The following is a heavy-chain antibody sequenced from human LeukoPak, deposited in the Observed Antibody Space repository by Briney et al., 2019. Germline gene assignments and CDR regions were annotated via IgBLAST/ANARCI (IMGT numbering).Heavy chain of an antibody. V-gene: IGHV1-2*02. CDR2: INPNSGGT. CDR1: GYTFTGYY. D-gene: IGHD6-13*01. CDR3: ARDRGIAAADSFDY. Sequence: ASVMVSCKASGYTFTGYYMHWVRQAPGQGLEWMGWINPNSGGTNYAQKFQGRVTMTRDTSISTAYVELSRLRSDDTAVYYCARDRGIAAADSFDYWGQGTLVTVSS. J-gene: IGHJ4*02.